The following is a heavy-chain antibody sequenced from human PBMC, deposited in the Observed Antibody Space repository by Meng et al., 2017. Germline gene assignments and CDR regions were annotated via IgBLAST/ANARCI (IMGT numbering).Heavy chain of an antibody. J-gene: IGHJ4*02. Sequence: GESLKISCAASGFTFSSYGMHWVRQAPGKGPEWVAVIWYDGSNKYYADSVKGRFTISRDNSKNTLYLQMNSLRAEDTAVYYCAREGVGCFDYWGQGTLVTVSS. CDR2: IWYDGSNK. D-gene: IGHD3-10*01. CDR1: GFTFSSYG. V-gene: IGHV3-33*01. CDR3: AREGVGCFDY.